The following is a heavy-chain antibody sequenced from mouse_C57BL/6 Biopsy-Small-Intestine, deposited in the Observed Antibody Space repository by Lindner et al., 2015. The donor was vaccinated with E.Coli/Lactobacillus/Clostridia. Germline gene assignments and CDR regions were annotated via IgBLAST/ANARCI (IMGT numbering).Heavy chain of an antibody. CDR1: GYTFTSYD. CDR2: ISPRDGST. Sequence: VQLQESGPELVKPGASVKLSCKASGYTFTSYDINWVNQRPGQGLEWIGWISPRDGSTEYNEKFKGKATLTVDTSSSTAYMELHSLTSEDSAVYFCARYDYDGAYWGQGLWSLSLQ. V-gene: IGHV1-85*01. D-gene: IGHD2-4*01. CDR3: ARYDYDGAY. J-gene: IGHJ3*01.